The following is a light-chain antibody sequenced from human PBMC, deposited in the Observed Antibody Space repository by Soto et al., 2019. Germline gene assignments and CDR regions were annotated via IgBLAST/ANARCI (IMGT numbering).Light chain of an antibody. V-gene: IGLV1-47*01. J-gene: IGLJ3*02. Sequence: QSVLTQPPSASGTPGQRVTISCSGSSSNIGSNYVYWYQQLPGTAPKLLIYRNNQRPSGVPDRFSGSKSGNTVSLTISGLQAEDEADYYCCSGADSIAWVFGGGTKLTVL. CDR3: CSGADSIAWV. CDR1: SSNIGSNY. CDR2: RNN.